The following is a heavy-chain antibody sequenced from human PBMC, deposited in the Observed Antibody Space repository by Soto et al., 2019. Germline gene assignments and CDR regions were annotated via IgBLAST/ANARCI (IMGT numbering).Heavy chain of an antibody. CDR2: IRSKPNTYAT. Sequence: EVQLVESGGGLVQPGGSLKLSCAASGFTFSDSAIHWVRQASRKGLEWGGRIRSKPNTYATAYAASVKGRFTISRDDSKNTAYLQMNSLRAEDTAVYYCTRRLESSSSSVFDFWGQGTLVTVSS. CDR1: GFTFSDSA. D-gene: IGHD6-6*01. CDR3: TRRLESSSSSVFDF. J-gene: IGHJ4*02. V-gene: IGHV3-73*01.